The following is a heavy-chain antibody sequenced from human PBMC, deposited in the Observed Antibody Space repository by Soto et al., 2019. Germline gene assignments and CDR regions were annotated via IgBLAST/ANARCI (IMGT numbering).Heavy chain of an antibody. J-gene: IGHJ6*02. Sequence: GASVKVSCKASGGTFSSYAISWVRQAPGQGLEWMGGIIPIFGTTNYARRLQGRVTITADKSTSTAYMELRSLRSEDTAVYYCARGTRSGSYYYYGLDVWGQGTTVTVSS. CDR3: ARGTRSGSYYYYGLDV. V-gene: IGHV1-69*06. D-gene: IGHD1-26*01. CDR1: GGTFSSYA. CDR2: IIPIFGTT.